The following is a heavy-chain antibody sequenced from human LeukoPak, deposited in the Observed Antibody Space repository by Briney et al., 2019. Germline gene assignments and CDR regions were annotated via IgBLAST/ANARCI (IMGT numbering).Heavy chain of an antibody. D-gene: IGHD6-19*01. CDR2: INHSGST. CDR1: GGSISSGGYY. Sequence: PETLSLTCTVSGGSISSGGYYWSWIRQPPGKGLEWIGEINHSGSTNYNPSLKSRVTISVDTSKNQFSLKLSSVTAADTAVYYCARWAVAGTGSIDYWGQGTLVTVSS. CDR3: ARWAVAGTGSIDY. J-gene: IGHJ4*02. V-gene: IGHV4-39*07.